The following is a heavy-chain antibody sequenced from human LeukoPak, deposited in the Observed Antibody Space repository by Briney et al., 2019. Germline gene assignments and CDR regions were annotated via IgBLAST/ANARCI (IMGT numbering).Heavy chain of an antibody. CDR2: IYYSGST. V-gene: IGHV4-59*01. CDR3: AAVGFSRGYSYGYC. D-gene: IGHD5-18*01. CDR1: GGSISSFY. Sequence: TPSETLSLTCTVSGGSISSFYWSWIRQPPGKGLEWIGYIYYSGSTDYNPSLRSRVTISIDTSKNQFSLKLSSVTAADTAVYYCAAVGFSRGYSYGYCWGQGTLVTVSS. J-gene: IGHJ4*02.